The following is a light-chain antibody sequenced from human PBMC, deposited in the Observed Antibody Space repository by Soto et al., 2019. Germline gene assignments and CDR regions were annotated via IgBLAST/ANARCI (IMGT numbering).Light chain of an antibody. J-gene: IGLJ3*02. Sequence: QSVLTQPPSASGTPGQRVTISCSGSNSNIGTNNVNWYQQLPGTAPKLLIFNNNQRPSGVPDRFSGSKSATSASLAISGLQSEDESDYYCVVWDDGLNGWVFGGGTKLTVL. V-gene: IGLV1-44*01. CDR2: NNN. CDR3: VVWDDGLNGWV. CDR1: NSNIGTNN.